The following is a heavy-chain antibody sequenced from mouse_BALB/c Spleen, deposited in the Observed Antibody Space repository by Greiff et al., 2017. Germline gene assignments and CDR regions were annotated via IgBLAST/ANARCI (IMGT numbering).Heavy chain of an antibody. V-gene: IGHV7-3*02. CDR3: ARGTTVDPSRYAMDY. CDR2: IRNKANGYTT. D-gene: IGHD1-1*01. J-gene: IGHJ4*01. Sequence: EVNLVESGGGLVQPGGSLRLSCATSGFTFTDYYMSWVRQPPGKALEWLGFIRNKANGYTTEYSASVKGRFTISRDNSQSILYLQMNTLRAEDSATYYCARGTTVDPSRYAMDYWGQGTSVTVSS. CDR1: GFTFTDYY.